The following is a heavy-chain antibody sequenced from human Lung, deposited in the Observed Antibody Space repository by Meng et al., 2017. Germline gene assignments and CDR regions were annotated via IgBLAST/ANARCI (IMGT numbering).Heavy chain of an antibody. CDR1: GFTFSSYG. V-gene: IGHV3-30*18. Sequence: QVQPVESGGGVVQPGRYLRLSCAASGFTFSSYGMHWVRQAPGKGLEWVAVISYDGSNKYYADSVKGRFTISRDNSRNTLYLQMNSLRAEDTAVYYCAKDLSKQQQLGELDYWGQGTLVTVSS. J-gene: IGHJ4*02. D-gene: IGHD6-13*01. CDR2: ISYDGSNK. CDR3: AKDLSKQQQLGELDY.